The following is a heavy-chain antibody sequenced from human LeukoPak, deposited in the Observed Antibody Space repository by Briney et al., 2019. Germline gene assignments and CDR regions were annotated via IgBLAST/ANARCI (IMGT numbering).Heavy chain of an antibody. CDR3: ARDSKWELRNAFDI. CDR1: GYSINSAFY. V-gene: IGHV4-38-2*02. J-gene: IGHJ3*02. D-gene: IGHD1-26*01. CDR2: VFHRGTT. Sequence: PSETLSLTCTVSGYSINSAFYWGWIRVPPGKGLEWIGSVFHRGTTYYNSSLKSRVNISIDTSKNQFSLKLNSVTAADTAVYYCARDSKWELRNAFDIWGQGTMVTVPS.